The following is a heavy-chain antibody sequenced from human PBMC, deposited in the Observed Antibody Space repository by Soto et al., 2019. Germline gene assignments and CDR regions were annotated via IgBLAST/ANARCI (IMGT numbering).Heavy chain of an antibody. CDR3: ARFVLRYFDWSPAYGMDV. D-gene: IGHD3-9*01. CDR1: CGSIISYY. V-gene: IGHV4-59*01. J-gene: IGHJ6*02. Sequence: PSETLSLTCTFSCGSIISYYWSWIRQPPGKGLEWIGYIYYSGSTNYNPSLKSRVTISVDTSKNQFSLKLSSVTAADTAVYYCARFVLRYFDWSPAYGMDVWGQGTTVIVSS. CDR2: IYYSGST.